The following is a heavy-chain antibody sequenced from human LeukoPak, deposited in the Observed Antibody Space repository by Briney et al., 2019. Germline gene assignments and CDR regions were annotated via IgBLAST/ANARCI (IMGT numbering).Heavy chain of an antibody. CDR3: AKDGFHYYDSSGYPVSWYFDL. V-gene: IGHV3-23*01. CDR1: GFTFSSYA. Sequence: GGSLRLSCAASGFTFSSYAMSWVRQAPGKGLEWVSAISGSGGSTYYADSVKGRFTISRDNSKNTLYLQMNSLRAEDTAVYYCAKDGFHYYDSSGYPVSWYFDLWGRGTLVTVSS. J-gene: IGHJ2*01. CDR2: ISGSGGST. D-gene: IGHD3-22*01.